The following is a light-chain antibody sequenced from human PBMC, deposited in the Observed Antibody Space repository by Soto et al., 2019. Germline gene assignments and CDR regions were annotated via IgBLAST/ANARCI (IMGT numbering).Light chain of an antibody. Sequence: EVVMTQSPATLSVSPGERATLSCRASQSVSSNLAWYQQKHGQAPRLLIYGASTRATGIPARFSGSGSGTEFTLTISSLQSEDFAVYYCQQYDNWAPITFGQGTRLVIK. J-gene: IGKJ5*01. V-gene: IGKV3-15*01. CDR3: QQYDNWAPIT. CDR2: GAS. CDR1: QSVSSN.